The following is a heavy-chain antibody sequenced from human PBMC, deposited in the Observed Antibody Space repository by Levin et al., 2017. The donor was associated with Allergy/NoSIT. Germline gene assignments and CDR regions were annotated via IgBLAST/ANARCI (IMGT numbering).Heavy chain of an antibody. CDR1: GYTFKNYG. V-gene: IGHV1-18*01. CDR3: ARFVVTPVSYFYTDV. J-gene: IGHJ6*03. CDR2: ISTHNGNT. Sequence: ASVKVSCKASGYTFKNYGISWVRQAPGQGLEWMGWISTHNGNTNYAQSFQGRVTMTTDTSTSTADMEPRSLISDDTAVYYCARFVVTPVSYFYTDVWGKGTTVTVSS. D-gene: IGHD2-2*01.